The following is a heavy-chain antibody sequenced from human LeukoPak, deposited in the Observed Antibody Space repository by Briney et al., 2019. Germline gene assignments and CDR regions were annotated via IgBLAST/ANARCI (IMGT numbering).Heavy chain of an antibody. CDR1: GGSISSGSYY. Sequence: SETLSLTCTVSGGSISSGSYYWSWIRQPAGKGLEWIGRIYTSGSTNYNPSLKSRVTISVDTSKNQFSLKLSSVTAADTAVYYCARGGRYYDSSPERDAFDIWGQGTMVTVSS. CDR3: ARGGRYYDSSPERDAFDI. J-gene: IGHJ3*02. D-gene: IGHD3-22*01. V-gene: IGHV4-61*02. CDR2: IYTSGST.